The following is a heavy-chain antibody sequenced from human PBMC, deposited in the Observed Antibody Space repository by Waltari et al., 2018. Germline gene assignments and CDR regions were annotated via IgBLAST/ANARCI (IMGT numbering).Heavy chain of an antibody. D-gene: IGHD1-26*01. Sequence: QVQLQESGPGLVKPSETLSLTCTVSGGSISSYYWSWIRQPPGKGLEWVGYIYYSGSTNYNPSLKRRVTISVDTSKNQFSLKLSSVTAADTAVYYCARAQYSGSYYYYGMDVWGQGTTVTVSS. V-gene: IGHV4-59*01. J-gene: IGHJ6*02. CDR3: ARAQYSGSYYYYGMDV. CDR2: IYYSGST. CDR1: GGSISSYY.